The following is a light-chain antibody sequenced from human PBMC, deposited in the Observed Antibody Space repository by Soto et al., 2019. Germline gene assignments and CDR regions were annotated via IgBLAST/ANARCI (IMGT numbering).Light chain of an antibody. CDR1: QSVSSSY. CDR3: QHYGGSPYT. V-gene: IGKV3-20*01. CDR2: GAS. J-gene: IGKJ2*01. Sequence: EIVFTQSPGTLSLSPGERANLARRASQSVSSSYLAWYQQKPGQAPRLLMYGASSRATGIPDRFSGSGSGTDFTLTISRLEAEGFAVYYCQHYGGSPYTFGQGTKLEIK.